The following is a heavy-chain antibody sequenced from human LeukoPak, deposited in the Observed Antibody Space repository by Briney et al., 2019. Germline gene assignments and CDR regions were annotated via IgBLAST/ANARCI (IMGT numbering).Heavy chain of an antibody. CDR2: IRGKANSYAT. V-gene: IGHV3-73*01. J-gene: IGHJ3*02. CDR1: GFTFSGSA. Sequence: GGSLKLSCAASGFTFSGSAMHWVRQASGKGLEWVGRIRGKANSYATAYAASVKGRFTISRDDSKNTAYLQMNSLKTEDTAVYYCTSTQVVPDAFDIWGQGTMVTVSS. CDR3: TSTQVVPDAFDI. D-gene: IGHD2-15*01.